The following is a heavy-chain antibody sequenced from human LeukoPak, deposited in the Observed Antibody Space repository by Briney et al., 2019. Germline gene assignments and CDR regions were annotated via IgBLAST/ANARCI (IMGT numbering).Heavy chain of an antibody. CDR3: AKGGDGSYYSRADC. J-gene: IGHJ4*02. Sequence: TGGSLRLSCAASGFTFSSYTMSWVRQAPGKGLEWVSTIGGSASGTFYSDSVKGRFTISRDNSKNTLYLQMNSLRAEDTAVYYCAKGGDGSYYSRADCRGQGTLVTVSS. CDR2: IGGSASGT. V-gene: IGHV3-23*01. CDR1: GFTFSSYT. D-gene: IGHD2-15*01.